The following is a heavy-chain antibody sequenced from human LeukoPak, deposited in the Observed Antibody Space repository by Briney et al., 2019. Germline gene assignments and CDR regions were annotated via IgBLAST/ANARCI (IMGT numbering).Heavy chain of an antibody. J-gene: IGHJ6*03. V-gene: IGHV4-34*01. CDR3: ARGSDRLWSGFPRGYSYMDV. CDR2: INHSGST. CDR1: GGSFSGYY. Sequence: PSETLSLTCAVYGGSFSGYYWSWIRQPPGKGLEWIGEINHSGSTNYNPSLKSRVTISVDTSKNQFSLKLSSVTAADTAVYYCARGSDRLWSGFPRGYSYMDVWGKGTTVTVSS. D-gene: IGHD3-3*01.